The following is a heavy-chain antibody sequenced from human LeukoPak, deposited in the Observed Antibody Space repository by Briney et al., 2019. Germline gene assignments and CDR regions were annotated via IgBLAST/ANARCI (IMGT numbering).Heavy chain of an antibody. CDR1: GGSISSYY. V-gene: IGHV4-39*07. CDR2: IYYSGST. CDR3: ARIQYSSSWYFDY. Sequence: SETLSLTCTVSGGSISSYYWGWIRQPPGKGLEWIGSIYYSGSTYYNPSLKSRVTISVDTSKNQFSLKLSSVTAADTAVYYCARIQYSSSWYFDYWGQGTLVTVSS. D-gene: IGHD6-13*01. J-gene: IGHJ4*02.